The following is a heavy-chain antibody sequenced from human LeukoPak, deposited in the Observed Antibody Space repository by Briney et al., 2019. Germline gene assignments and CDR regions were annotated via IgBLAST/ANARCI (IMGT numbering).Heavy chain of an antibody. D-gene: IGHD4-17*01. CDR2: IYHSGST. J-gene: IGHJ4*02. CDR1: GYSISSGYY. CDR3: ARHGWGVTVTKGFDY. Sequence: ASETLSLTCAVSGYSISSGYYWGWIRQPPGKGLEWIGSIYHSGSTYYNPSLKSRVTISVDTSKNQFSLKLSSVTAADTAVYYCARHGWGVTVTKGFDYWGQGTLVTVSS. V-gene: IGHV4-38-2*01.